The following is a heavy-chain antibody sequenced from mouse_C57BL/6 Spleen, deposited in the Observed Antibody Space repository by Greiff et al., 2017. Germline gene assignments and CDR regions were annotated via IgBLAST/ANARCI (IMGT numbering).Heavy chain of an antibody. D-gene: IGHD4-1*01. CDR3: ASGTREAWFAD. CDR2: ISPGSGST. Sequence: QLQQSGAELVKPGASVQMSCKASGYTFTSFWITWVQQRPGQGLEWIGAISPGSGSTHYNETFKSKATLTVDTSSSTAYMQLSSLTSEDSAVYYCASGTREAWFADWGQGTLVTVSA. CDR1: GYTFTSFW. V-gene: IGHV1-55*01. J-gene: IGHJ3*01.